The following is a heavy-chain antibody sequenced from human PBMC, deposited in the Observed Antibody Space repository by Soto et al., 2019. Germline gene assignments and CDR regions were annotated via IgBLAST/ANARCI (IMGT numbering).Heavy chain of an antibody. V-gene: IGHV1-18*04. CDR3: ARGGGIVGASGNYYYYGMDV. CDR1: GYTFTSYG. D-gene: IGHD1-26*01. CDR2: VSAYNGNT. Sequence: ASVKVSCKASGYTFTSYGISWVRQAPGQGLEWMGWVSAYNGNTNYAQKLQGRVTMTTDTSTSTAYMELRGLRSDDTAVYYCARGGGIVGASGNYYYYGMDVWGQGTTVTVS. J-gene: IGHJ6*02.